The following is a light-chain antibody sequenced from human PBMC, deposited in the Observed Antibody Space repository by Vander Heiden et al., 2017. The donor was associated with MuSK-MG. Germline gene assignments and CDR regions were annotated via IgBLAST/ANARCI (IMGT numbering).Light chain of an antibody. Sequence: QAVVTQEPSLTVSPGGTVTLTCGSSTGPVSSGQYPYCFQQTPAQAPMTRRYDTNNKRSYTPARFSGSLLAGNASLRLSGAQPEDESWESCLLSYSGALGFGSGTKLTVL. CDR3: LLSYSGALG. CDR2: DTN. CDR1: TGPVSSGQY. J-gene: IGLJ2*01. V-gene: IGLV7-46*01.